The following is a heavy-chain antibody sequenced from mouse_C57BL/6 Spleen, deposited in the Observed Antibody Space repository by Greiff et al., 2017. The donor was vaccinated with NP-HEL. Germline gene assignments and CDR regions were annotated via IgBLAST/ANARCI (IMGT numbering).Heavy chain of an antibody. CDR3: ARSPYYDYGRNYYAMDY. V-gene: IGHV1-80*01. CDR1: GYAFSSYW. J-gene: IGHJ4*01. Sequence: QVQLQQSGAELAKPGASVKISCKASGYAFSSYWMNWVKQRPGKGLEWIGQIYPGDGDTNYNGKFKGKATLTADKSSSTAYMQLSSLTSEDSAVYFCARSPYYDYGRNYYAMDYWGQGTSVTVSS. D-gene: IGHD2-4*01. CDR2: IYPGDGDT.